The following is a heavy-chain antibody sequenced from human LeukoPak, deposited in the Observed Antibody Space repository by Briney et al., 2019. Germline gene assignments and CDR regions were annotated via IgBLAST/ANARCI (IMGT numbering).Heavy chain of an antibody. Sequence: ASVKVSCKASGYTFSNYGIIWVRQAPGQGLEWMGWISAYNGNTNYAQKFQGRVTMTRDTSISTAYMELSRLRSDDTAVYYCARWQRMVRGVNYTSRPKFDYWGQGTLVTVSS. CDR3: ARWQRMVRGVNYTSRPKFDY. J-gene: IGHJ4*02. CDR1: GYTFSNYG. V-gene: IGHV1-18*01. CDR2: ISAYNGNT. D-gene: IGHD3-10*01.